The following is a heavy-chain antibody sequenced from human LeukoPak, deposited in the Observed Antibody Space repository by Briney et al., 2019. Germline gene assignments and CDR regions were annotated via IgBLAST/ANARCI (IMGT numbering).Heavy chain of an antibody. D-gene: IGHD5-12*01. Sequence: GGSPRLSCAASGFTFSSYGMHWVRQAPGKGLEWVAVISYDGSNKYYADSVKGRFTISRDNSKNTLYLQMNSLRAEDTAVYYCAKDDRYSGYDIRGSGDYWGQGTLVTVSS. CDR3: AKDDRYSGYDIRGSGDY. J-gene: IGHJ4*02. CDR1: GFTFSSYG. CDR2: ISYDGSNK. V-gene: IGHV3-30*18.